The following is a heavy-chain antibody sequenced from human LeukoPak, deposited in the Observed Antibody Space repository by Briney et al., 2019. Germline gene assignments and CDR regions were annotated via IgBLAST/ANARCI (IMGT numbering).Heavy chain of an antibody. CDR1: GYTFTSYD. D-gene: IGHD6-13*01. CDR3: ARGLMGGSSWYLGPWYYYGMDV. Sequence: ASVKVSCKASGYTFTSYDINWVRQATGQGLEWMGWMNPNSGNTGYAQKFQGRVTMTRNTSISTAYMELSSLRSEDTAVYYCARGLMGGSSWYLGPWYYYGMDVWGQGTTVTVSS. CDR2: MNPNSGNT. V-gene: IGHV1-8*01. J-gene: IGHJ6*02.